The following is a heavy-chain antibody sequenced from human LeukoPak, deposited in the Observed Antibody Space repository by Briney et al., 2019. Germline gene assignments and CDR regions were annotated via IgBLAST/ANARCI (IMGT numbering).Heavy chain of an antibody. CDR3: ARDRSGWYNGLFDY. Sequence: GGSLRLSCAASGFTFSSYAMHWVRQALGKGLEWMAVVSYDGSNKYYADSVKGRFTISRDNSENTLDLQMNSLRAEDTAVYYCARDRSGWYNGLFDYWGQGTLVTVSS. CDR2: VSYDGSNK. J-gene: IGHJ4*02. V-gene: IGHV3-30-3*01. CDR1: GFTFSSYA. D-gene: IGHD6-19*01.